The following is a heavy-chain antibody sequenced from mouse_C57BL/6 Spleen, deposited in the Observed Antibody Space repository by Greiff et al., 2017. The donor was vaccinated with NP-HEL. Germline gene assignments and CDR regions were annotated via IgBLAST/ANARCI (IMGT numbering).Heavy chain of an antibody. CDR2: IYPRSGNT. V-gene: IGHV1-81*01. J-gene: IGHJ4*01. Sequence: VQLQQPGAELARPGASVKLSCKASGYTFTSYGISWVKQRTGQGLEWIGEIYPRSGNTYYNEKFKGKATLTADKSSSTAYMELRSLTSEDSAVYVCARSGCATVVPDAMDYWGQGTSVTVSS. CDR1: GYTFTSYG. D-gene: IGHD1-1*01. CDR3: ARSGCATVVPDAMDY.